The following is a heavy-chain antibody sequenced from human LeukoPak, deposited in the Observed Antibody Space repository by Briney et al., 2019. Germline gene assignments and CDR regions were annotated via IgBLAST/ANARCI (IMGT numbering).Heavy chain of an antibody. D-gene: IGHD6-6*01. Sequence: SETLSLTCAVYGGSFSGYYWTWIRQPPGKGLEWIGYIYSGSTNYNPSLKSRVTISVDTSKNHFSLELISVTAADTAVYYCARVSSIEAVDYWGQGTLVTVSS. CDR1: GGSFSGYY. J-gene: IGHJ4*02. V-gene: IGHV4-59*01. CDR2: IYSGST. CDR3: ARVSSIEAVDY.